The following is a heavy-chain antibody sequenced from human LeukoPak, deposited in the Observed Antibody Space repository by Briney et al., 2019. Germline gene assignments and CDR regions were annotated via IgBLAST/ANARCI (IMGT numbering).Heavy chain of an antibody. CDR3: NSFDSSGAREGAGFDY. CDR1: GFTFSNAW. Sequence: GGSLRLSCAASGFTFSNAWMNWVRQAPGKGLEWVGRIKSKTDGGTADYAAPVKGRFTISRDDSTNTLYLQMNSLKTEDTAVYYCNSFDSSGAREGAGFDYWGQGTLVTVSS. V-gene: IGHV3-15*07. CDR2: IKSKTDGGTA. J-gene: IGHJ4*02. D-gene: IGHD3-22*01.